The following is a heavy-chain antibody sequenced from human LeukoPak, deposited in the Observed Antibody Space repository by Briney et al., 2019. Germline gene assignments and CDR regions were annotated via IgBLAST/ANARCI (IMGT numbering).Heavy chain of an antibody. J-gene: IGHJ3*02. CDR1: GFTFSSYA. Sequence: PGGSLRLSCAASGFTFSSYAMSWVRQAPGKGLEWVSAISGSGGSTYYADSVKGRFTISRDNSKNTLYLQMNSLRAEDTAVYYCAKDPNRLWFGEAGSAFDIWGQGTMVTVSS. CDR3: AKDPNRLWFGEAGSAFDI. V-gene: IGHV3-23*01. CDR2: ISGSGGST. D-gene: IGHD3-10*01.